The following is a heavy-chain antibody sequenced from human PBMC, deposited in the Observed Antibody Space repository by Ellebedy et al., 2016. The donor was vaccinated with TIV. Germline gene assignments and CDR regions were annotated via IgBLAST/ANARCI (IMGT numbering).Heavy chain of an antibody. Sequence: GESLKISCAASGFTFSTYALTWVRQAPGRGLEWVSAIGGSGGRANYADSVRGRFTISRDNSKSTLFLYMNNLRAEDTAVYYCAKFPSVTTPGVDFWGQGTLVTVPS. D-gene: IGHD4-17*01. CDR1: GFTFSTYA. V-gene: IGHV3-23*01. J-gene: IGHJ4*02. CDR2: IGGSGGRA. CDR3: AKFPSVTTPGVDF.